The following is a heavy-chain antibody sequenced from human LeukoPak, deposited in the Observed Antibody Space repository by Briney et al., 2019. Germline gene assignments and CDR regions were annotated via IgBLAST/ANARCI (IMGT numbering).Heavy chain of an antibody. V-gene: IGHV3-30*18. Sequence: GGSLRLSCAASGFTFSNYAMNWVRQAPGKGLEWVAVISYDGSNKYYADSVKGRFTISRDNSKNTLYLQMNSLRAEDTAVYYCAKDRRDGYNFVFDYWGRGTLVTVSS. CDR1: GFTFSNYA. CDR2: ISYDGSNK. CDR3: AKDRRDGYNFVFDY. J-gene: IGHJ4*02. D-gene: IGHD5-24*01.